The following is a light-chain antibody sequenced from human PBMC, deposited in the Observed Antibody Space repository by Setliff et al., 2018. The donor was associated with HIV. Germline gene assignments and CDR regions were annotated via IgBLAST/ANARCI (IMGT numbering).Light chain of an antibody. J-gene: IGLJ1*01. V-gene: IGLV2-14*03. Sequence: QSALTQPASVSGSPGQSITISCTGTSSDIGGYNYVSWYQQHPGKAPKLMIYDVSNRPSGVSDRFSGSKSGNTASLTISGLQAEDEADYYCCSYTTSITYAFGTGTKVTVL. CDR2: DVS. CDR1: SSDIGGYNY. CDR3: CSYTTSITYA.